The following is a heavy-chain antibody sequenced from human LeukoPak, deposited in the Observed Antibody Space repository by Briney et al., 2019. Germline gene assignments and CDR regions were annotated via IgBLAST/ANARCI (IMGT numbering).Heavy chain of an antibody. CDR1: GFTFSSYG. D-gene: IGHD5-18*01. V-gene: IGHV3-30*18. J-gene: IGHJ6*02. Sequence: GRSLRSSCAASGFTFSSYGMHWVRQAPGKGLEWVAVISYDGSNKYYADSVKGRFTISRDNSKNTLYLQMNSLRAEDTAVYYCANSEYSYGLRHYYYGMDVWGQGTTVTVSS. CDR3: ANSEYSYGLRHYYYGMDV. CDR2: ISYDGSNK.